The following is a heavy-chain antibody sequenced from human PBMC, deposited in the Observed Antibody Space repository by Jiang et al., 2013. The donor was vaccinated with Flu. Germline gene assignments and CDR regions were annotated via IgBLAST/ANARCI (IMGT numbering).Heavy chain of an antibody. CDR3: AADRGYSGFDLHYFDY. CDR2: IDYRGST. Sequence: LEWIGYIDYRGSTYYNPSLKSRISISVDTSKNQFSLNLNSATAADTAVYYCAADRGYSGFDLHYFDYWGQGTLVTVSS. V-gene: IGHV4-31*02. D-gene: IGHD5-12*01. J-gene: IGHJ4*02.